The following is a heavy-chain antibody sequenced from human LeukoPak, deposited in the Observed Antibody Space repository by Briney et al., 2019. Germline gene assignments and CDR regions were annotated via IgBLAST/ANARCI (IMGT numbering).Heavy chain of an antibody. CDR3: ARAKGSSGYYPHTY. D-gene: IGHD3-22*01. CDR1: GYTFTSYG. V-gene: IGHV1-18*01. CDR2: INAYNGNT. Sequence: ASVKVSCKASGYTFTSYGISWVRQAPGQGLEWMGWINAYNGNTNYAKKLQGRVTMTTDTSTSTAYMELRSLRSDDTAVYYCARAKGSSGYYPHTYWGQGTLVTVSS. J-gene: IGHJ1*01.